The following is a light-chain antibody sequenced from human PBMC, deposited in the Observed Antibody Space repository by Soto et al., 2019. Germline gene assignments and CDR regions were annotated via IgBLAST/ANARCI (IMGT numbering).Light chain of an antibody. Sequence: QSALTQPASVSGSPGQSITISCTGTSNDVGGYNYVSWYQQPPGKAPKLMIYDVSNRPSGVSNRFSGSKSGNTASLTISGLQAEDEADYYCSSSTGSDVVVFGGGTKLTVL. CDR2: DVS. V-gene: IGLV2-14*01. J-gene: IGLJ2*01. CDR1: SNDVGGYNY. CDR3: SSSTGSDVVV.